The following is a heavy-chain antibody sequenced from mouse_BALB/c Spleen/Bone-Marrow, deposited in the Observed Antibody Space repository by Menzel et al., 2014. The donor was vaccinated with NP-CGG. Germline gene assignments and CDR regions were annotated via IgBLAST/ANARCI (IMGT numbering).Heavy chain of an antibody. Sequence: VQLQESGAELMKPGASVKISCKATGYTFGSYWIEWVKQRPGHGLEWIGEILPGSGSTNYNEKFKGKATFTADTSSNTAYMQLSSLTSEDSAVYYCARRGLRRGYYFDYWGQGTTLTVSS. CDR2: ILPGSGST. CDR3: ARRGLRRGYYFDY. CDR1: GYTFGSYW. V-gene: IGHV1-9*01. D-gene: IGHD2-4*01. J-gene: IGHJ2*01.